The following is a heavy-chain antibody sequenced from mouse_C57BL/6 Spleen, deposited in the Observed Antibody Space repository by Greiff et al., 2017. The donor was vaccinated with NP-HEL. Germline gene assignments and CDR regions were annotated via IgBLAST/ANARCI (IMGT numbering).Heavy chain of an antibody. J-gene: IGHJ4*01. CDR3: ARGGSSTTVAMDY. V-gene: IGHV1-64*01. CDR1: GYTFTSYW. D-gene: IGHD1-1*01. Sequence: VKLQQPGAELVKPGASVKLSCKASGYTFTSYWMHWVKQRPGQGLEWIGMIHPNSGSTNYNEKFKSKATLTVDKSSSTAYMQLSSLTSEDSAVYYCARGGSSTTVAMDYWGQGTSVTVSS. CDR2: IHPNSGST.